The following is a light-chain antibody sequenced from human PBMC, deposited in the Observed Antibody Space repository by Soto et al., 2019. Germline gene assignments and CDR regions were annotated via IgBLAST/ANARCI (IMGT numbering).Light chain of an antibody. Sequence: EIVMPQSPATLSVSPGERATLSCRASQSVSSNLAWYQQKPGQAPRLLIYGASTRATGIPARFSGSGSGTEFTLTISSLQSEDFAVYYCQQYNNWPGGTFGQGTKVEIK. CDR3: QQYNNWPGGT. CDR1: QSVSSN. CDR2: GAS. J-gene: IGKJ1*01. V-gene: IGKV3-15*01.